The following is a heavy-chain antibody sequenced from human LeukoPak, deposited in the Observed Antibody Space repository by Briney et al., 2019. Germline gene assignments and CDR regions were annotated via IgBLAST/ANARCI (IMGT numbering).Heavy chain of an antibody. D-gene: IGHD6-13*01. CDR3: ASSLTAYSSSYPFDN. CDR2: VYYSGST. V-gene: IGHV4-59*03. Sequence: SETLSLTCTVSGGSINSHYWSWIRQPPGKGLEWLGYVYYSGSTSYNPSLESRVTILVDTSKNQFSLKLSSVTAADTAVYYCASSLTAYSSSYPFDNWGQGTLVTVSS. CDR1: GGSINSHY. J-gene: IGHJ4*02.